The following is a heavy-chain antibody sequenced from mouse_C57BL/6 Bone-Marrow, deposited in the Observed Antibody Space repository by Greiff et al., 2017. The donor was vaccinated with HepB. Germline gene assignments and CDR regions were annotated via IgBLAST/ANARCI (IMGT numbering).Heavy chain of an antibody. CDR1: GFTFTDYY. V-gene: IGHV7-3*01. CDR3: ARSAPYYYGSSYWYFDV. J-gene: IGHJ1*03. Sequence: EVMLVESGGGLVQPGGSLSLSCAASGFTFTDYYMSWVRQPPGKALEWLGFIRNKANGYTTEYSASVKGRFTISRDNSQSILYLQMNALRAEDSATYYCARSAPYYYGSSYWYFDVWGTGTTVTVSS. CDR2: IRNKANGYTT. D-gene: IGHD1-1*01.